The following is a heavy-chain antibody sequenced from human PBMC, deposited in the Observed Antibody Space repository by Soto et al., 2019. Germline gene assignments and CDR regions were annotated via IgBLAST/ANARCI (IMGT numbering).Heavy chain of an antibody. CDR2: IIPIFGTA. Sequence: ASVKVSCKASGGTFSSYAISWVRQAPGQGLEWMGGIIPIFGTANYAQKFQGRVTITADESTSTAYMELSSLRSEDTAVYYCARGQQLGPEGLDYYYYGMDVWGQGTTVTVSS. D-gene: IGHD6-13*01. J-gene: IGHJ6*02. CDR3: ARGQQLGPEGLDYYYYGMDV. CDR1: GGTFSSYA. V-gene: IGHV1-69*13.